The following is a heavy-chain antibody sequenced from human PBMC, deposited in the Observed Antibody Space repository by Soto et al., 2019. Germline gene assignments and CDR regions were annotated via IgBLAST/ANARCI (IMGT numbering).Heavy chain of an antibody. D-gene: IGHD4-17*01. Sequence: PGGSLRLSCAASGFTFSNYAMSWVRQAPGKGLEWVSGISGSGDSTFYADSVKGRFTISRDNSKNTLYLQMNSLRAEDTAIYYCAKDPTTVTTSLLTHWGQGTLVTVSS. V-gene: IGHV3-23*01. CDR2: ISGSGDST. CDR3: AKDPTTVTTSLLTH. CDR1: GFTFSNYA. J-gene: IGHJ4*02.